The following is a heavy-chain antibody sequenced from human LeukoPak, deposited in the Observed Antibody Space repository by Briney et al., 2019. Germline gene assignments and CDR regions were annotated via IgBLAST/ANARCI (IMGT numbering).Heavy chain of an antibody. CDR3: ARDAY. CDR1: GVSFGSHY. Sequence: SETLSLTCTVSGVSFGSHYWSWIRQSPGKGLEWIGCVYNSGTTDYNPSLTGRVTISVDTSKNQYALNLRSVTAAGAAVYYCARDAYWGQGILVTVSS. V-gene: IGHV4-59*11. CDR2: VYNSGTT. J-gene: IGHJ4*02.